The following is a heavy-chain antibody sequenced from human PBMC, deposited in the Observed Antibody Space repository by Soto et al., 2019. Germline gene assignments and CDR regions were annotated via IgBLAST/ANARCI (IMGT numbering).Heavy chain of an antibody. J-gene: IGHJ6*02. CDR1: GFTFSSYA. D-gene: IGHD6-19*01. V-gene: IGHV3-23*01. Sequence: EVQLLESGGGLVQPGGSLRLSCAASGFTFSSYAMSWVRQAPGKGLEWVSAISGSGGSTYYADSVKGRFTISRDNSKTTLYLQMNSLRAEDTAVYYCAKDRGSSGWYLNYYYGMDVWGQGTTVTVSS. CDR3: AKDRGSSGWYLNYYYGMDV. CDR2: ISGSGGST.